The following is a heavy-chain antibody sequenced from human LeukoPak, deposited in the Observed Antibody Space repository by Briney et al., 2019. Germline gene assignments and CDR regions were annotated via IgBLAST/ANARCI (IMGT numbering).Heavy chain of an antibody. CDR2: IEYSGST. CDR1: GGSIGSRYHY. J-gene: IGHJ4*02. Sequence: PSETLFLTCSVSGGSIGSRYHYWGWIRQPPGKGLEWIGSIEYSGSTYYNPPLKSRVIMSVDTSKKQFSLKVTSVTAADTAVYYCARLAHSSGYLAFDYWGQGTLVTVSS. CDR3: ARLAHSSGYLAFDY. V-gene: IGHV4-39*01. D-gene: IGHD6-19*01.